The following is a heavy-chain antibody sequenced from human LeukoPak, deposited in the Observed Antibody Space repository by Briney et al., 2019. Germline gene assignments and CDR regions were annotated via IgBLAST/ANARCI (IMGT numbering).Heavy chain of an antibody. CDR1: GITVSRYW. Sequence: GGSLRLSCAASGITVSRYWMSWVRQTPGGGLEWVANIKQDENEQDYVDSVRGRFTISRDNVKNSLYLQMNSLRVEDTALYFCATYSGVHHKTFDDWGQGTLVTVSS. CDR3: ATYSGVHHKTFDD. V-gene: IGHV3-7*03. J-gene: IGHJ4*02. D-gene: IGHD1-26*01. CDR2: IKQDENEQ.